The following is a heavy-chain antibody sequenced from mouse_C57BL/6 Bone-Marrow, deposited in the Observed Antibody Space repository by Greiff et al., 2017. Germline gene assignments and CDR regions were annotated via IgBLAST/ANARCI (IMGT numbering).Heavy chain of an antibody. J-gene: IGHJ3*01. Sequence: VQLQQSGAELVRPGASVKLSCKASGYTFTDYYINWVKQRPGQGLEWIARIYPGSGNTYYNEKFKGKATLTAEKSSGTAYMQLSSLTSEDSAVYFCAREGSMDGYSFAYWGQGTLVTVSA. V-gene: IGHV1-76*01. CDR1: GYTFTDYY. CDR2: IYPGSGNT. CDR3: AREGSMDGYSFAY. D-gene: IGHD2-3*01.